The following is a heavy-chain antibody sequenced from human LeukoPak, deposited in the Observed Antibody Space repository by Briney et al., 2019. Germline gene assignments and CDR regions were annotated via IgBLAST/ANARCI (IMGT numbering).Heavy chain of an antibody. CDR3: AKDKRYGDLRFDY. CDR1: GFTFSSYA. V-gene: IGHV3-23*01. J-gene: IGHJ4*02. D-gene: IGHD4-17*01. CDR2: ISGSGGST. Sequence: SGGSLSLSRAASGFTFSSYAMGCVRQAPGKWMGWVSAISGSGGSTYYADSVKGRFTISRDNSKNTLYLQMNSLRAEDTAVYYCAKDKRYGDLRFDYWGQGTLVTVSS.